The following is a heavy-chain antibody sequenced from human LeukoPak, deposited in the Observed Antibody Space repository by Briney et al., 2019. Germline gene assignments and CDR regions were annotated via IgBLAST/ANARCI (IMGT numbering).Heavy chain of an antibody. J-gene: IGHJ6*03. CDR2: IIPILGIA. V-gene: IGHV1-69*04. CDR3: ARVPASDYYYYYYMDV. D-gene: IGHD2-2*01. Sequence: RASVKVSCKASGGTFSSYAISWVRQAPGQGLEWMGRIIPILGIANYAQKFQGRVTITADKSTSTAYMELSSLRSEDTAVYYCARVPASDYYYYYYMDVWGKGTTVTVSS. CDR1: GGTFSSYA.